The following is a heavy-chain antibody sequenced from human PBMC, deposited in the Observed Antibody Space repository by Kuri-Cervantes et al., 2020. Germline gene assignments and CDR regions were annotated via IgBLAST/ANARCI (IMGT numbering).Heavy chain of an antibody. CDR1: GYTFTSYG. Sequence: ASVKVSCKASGYTFTSYGISWVRQAPGQGLEWMGWINPNSGGTNYAQKFQGWVTMTRDTSISTAYMELSRLRSEDTAVYYCAADKGYLGTNYFDYWGQGTLVTVSS. V-gene: IGHV1-2*04. CDR3: AADKGYLGTNYFDY. CDR2: INPNSGGT. D-gene: IGHD1-7*01. J-gene: IGHJ4*02.